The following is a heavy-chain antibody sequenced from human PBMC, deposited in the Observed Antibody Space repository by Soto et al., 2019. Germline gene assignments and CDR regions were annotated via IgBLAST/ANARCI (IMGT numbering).Heavy chain of an antibody. CDR2: ISWDGGST. D-gene: IGHD3-22*01. CDR3: AKDIRNYYDSSGLDY. Sequence: EVQLVESGGVVVQPGGSLRLSCAASGFTFDDYTMHWVRQAPGKGLEWVSLISWDGGSTYYADSVKGRFTISRDNSKNSLYLQMNSLRTEDTALYYCAKDIRNYYDSSGLDYWGQGTLVTVSS. J-gene: IGHJ4*02. CDR1: GFTFDDYT. V-gene: IGHV3-43*01.